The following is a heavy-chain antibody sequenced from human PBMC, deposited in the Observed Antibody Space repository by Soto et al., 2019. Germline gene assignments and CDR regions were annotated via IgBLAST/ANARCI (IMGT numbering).Heavy chain of an antibody. Sequence: QVQLVQSGAEVKKPGSSVKVSCKASGGTFSSYTISWVRQAPGQGLEWMGRIIPILGIANYAQKFQGRVTITADKSTSTAYMELSSLRSEDTAVYYCARFDFGEYYFDYWGQGTLVTVSS. J-gene: IGHJ4*02. D-gene: IGHD3-3*01. CDR1: GGTFSSYT. CDR2: IIPILGIA. CDR3: ARFDFGEYYFDY. V-gene: IGHV1-69*02.